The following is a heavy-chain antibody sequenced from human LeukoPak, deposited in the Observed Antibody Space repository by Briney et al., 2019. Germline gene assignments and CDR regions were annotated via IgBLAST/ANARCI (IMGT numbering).Heavy chain of an antibody. CDR1: GGSFSGYY. J-gene: IGHJ4*02. D-gene: IGHD6-13*01. Sequence: PSETLSLTCAVYGGSFSGYYWSWIRQPPGKGLEWIGEINHSGSTNYNPSLKSRATISVDTSKNQFSLKLSSVTAADTAVYYCARGQGGRRGRFSSSWYYFDYWGQGTLVTVSS. CDR2: INHSGST. V-gene: IGHV4-34*01. CDR3: ARGQGGRRGRFSSSWYYFDY.